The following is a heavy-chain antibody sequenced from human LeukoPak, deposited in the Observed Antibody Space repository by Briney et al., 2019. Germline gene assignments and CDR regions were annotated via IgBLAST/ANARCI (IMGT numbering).Heavy chain of an antibody. J-gene: IGHJ4*02. CDR3: AKQLGYCSDGSCYFPY. D-gene: IGHD2-15*01. V-gene: IGHV3-23*01. Sequence: GGSLRLSCAASGFTVSTNYMSWVRQAPGKGLEWVSAISNNGGYTYYADSVQGRFTISRDNSKSTLCLQMNSLRAEDTAVYYCAKQLGYCSDGSCYFPYWGQGTLVTVSS. CDR2: ISNNGGYT. CDR1: GFTVSTNY.